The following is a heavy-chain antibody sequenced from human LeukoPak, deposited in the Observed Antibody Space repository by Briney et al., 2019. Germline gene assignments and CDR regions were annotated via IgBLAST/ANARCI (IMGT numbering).Heavy chain of an antibody. V-gene: IGHV4-34*01. CDR3: ARGTGSGWLFDY. CDR2: INHSGST. D-gene: IGHD6-19*01. CDR1: GGSFSGYY. Sequence: PSEALSLTCAVYGGSFSGYYWSWIRQPPGKGLEWIGEINHSGSTNYNPSLKSRVTISVDTSKNQFPLKLSSVTAADTAVYYCARGTGSGWLFDYWGQGTLVTVSS. J-gene: IGHJ4*02.